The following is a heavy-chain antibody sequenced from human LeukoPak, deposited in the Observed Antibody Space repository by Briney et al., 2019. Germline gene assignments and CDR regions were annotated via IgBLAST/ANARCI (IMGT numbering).Heavy chain of an antibody. CDR2: ISGSGGST. Sequence: PGGSLRLSCAASGFTFSIYAMSWVRQAPGKGLEWVSAISGSGGSTYYADSVKGRFTISRDNSKNTLYLQMNSLRAEDTAVYYCAKSTECQQLLCSFDPWGQGTLVTVSS. J-gene: IGHJ5*02. V-gene: IGHV3-23*01. D-gene: IGHD6-13*01. CDR3: AKSTECQQLLCSFDP. CDR1: GFTFSIYA.